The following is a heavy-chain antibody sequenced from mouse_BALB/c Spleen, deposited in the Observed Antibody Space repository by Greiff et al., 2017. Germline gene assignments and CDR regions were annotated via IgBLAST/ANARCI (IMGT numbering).Heavy chain of an antibody. CDR1: GFTFSSYT. V-gene: IGHV5-6-4*01. Sequence: EVKLVESGGGLVKPGGSLKLSCAASGFTFSSYTMSWVRQTPEKRLEWVATISSGGSYTYYPDSVKGRFTISRDNAKNTLYLQMSSLKSEDTAMYYGTRGGSTMITTSYFDVWGAGTTVTVSA. CDR3: TRGGSTMITTSYFDV. J-gene: IGHJ1*01. CDR2: ISSGGSYT. D-gene: IGHD2-4*01.